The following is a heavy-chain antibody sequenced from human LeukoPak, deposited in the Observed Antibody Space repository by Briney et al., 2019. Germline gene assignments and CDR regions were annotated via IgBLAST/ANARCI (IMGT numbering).Heavy chain of an antibody. D-gene: IGHD4-17*01. CDR3: ARATTVTTGRSFDY. CDR2: INPNSGGT. V-gene: IGHV1-2*06. J-gene: IGHJ4*02. CDR1: GYTFTGYY. Sequence: ASVKVSCKASGYTFTGYYMHRVRQAPGQGLEWMGRINPNSGGTNYAQKFQGRVTMTRDTSISTAYMELSRLRSDDTAVYYCARATTVTTGRSFDYWGQGTLVTVSS.